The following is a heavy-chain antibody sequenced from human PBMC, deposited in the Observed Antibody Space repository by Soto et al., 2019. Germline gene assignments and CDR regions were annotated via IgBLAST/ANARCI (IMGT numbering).Heavy chain of an antibody. Sequence: PSQTLPLTCDIPGDSVSSNSAAWHWIRHSPARGLEWLGRTFYRSKWYNEYAVSVRSRIAINPDTSRNQFSLQLNSVTPEDTAVYYCARDDRGYYFDYWGQGTLVTVSS. D-gene: IGHD3-10*01. V-gene: IGHV6-1*01. CDR3: ARDDRGYYFDY. CDR1: GDSVSSNSAA. J-gene: IGHJ4*02. CDR2: TFYRSKWYN.